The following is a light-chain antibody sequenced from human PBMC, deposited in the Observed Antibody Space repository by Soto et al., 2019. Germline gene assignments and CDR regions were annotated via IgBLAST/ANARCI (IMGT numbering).Light chain of an antibody. CDR2: DAS. Sequence: EFVLTQAPGTLSLSPGESGTLSCRPSQTVRNNYLAWYQQKPGQAPRLLIYDASSRATGIPDRFSGGGSGTDFTLTISRLEPEYFAVYYCQQFSSYPLTFGGGTKVDIK. CDR3: QQFSSYPLT. CDR1: QTVRNNY. J-gene: IGKJ4*01. V-gene: IGKV3-20*01.